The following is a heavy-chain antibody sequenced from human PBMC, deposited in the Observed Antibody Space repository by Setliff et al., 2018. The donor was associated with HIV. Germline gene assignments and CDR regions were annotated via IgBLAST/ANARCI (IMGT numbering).Heavy chain of an antibody. CDR3: HSWAWAYYYYDMDV. D-gene: IGHD3-16*01. Sequence: PSETLSLTCTVSGGSISSGSYYWRWLRQPAGKGLEWIGRIYTSGSTNYNPSLKSRVTISVDTSKNQFSLKLSSVTAADTAVYYCHSWAWAYYYYDMDVWGKGTTVTVSS. CDR1: GGSISSGSYY. CDR2: IYTSGST. V-gene: IGHV4-61*02. J-gene: IGHJ6*03.